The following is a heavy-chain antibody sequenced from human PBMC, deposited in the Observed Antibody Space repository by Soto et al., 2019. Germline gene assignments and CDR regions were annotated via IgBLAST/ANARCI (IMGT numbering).Heavy chain of an antibody. CDR2: ISYDGSNK. D-gene: IGHD2-2*01. Sequence: QVQLVESGGGVVQPGRSLRLSCAASGFTFSSYGMHWVRQAPGKGLEWVAVISYDGSNKYYADSVKGRFTISRDNSKNPLYLQMSSLRAEDTAGYYCANAPAIVLVPAAMGGDYWGQGTLVTVSS. J-gene: IGHJ4*02. V-gene: IGHV3-30*18. CDR3: ANAPAIVLVPAAMGGDY. CDR1: GFTFSSYG.